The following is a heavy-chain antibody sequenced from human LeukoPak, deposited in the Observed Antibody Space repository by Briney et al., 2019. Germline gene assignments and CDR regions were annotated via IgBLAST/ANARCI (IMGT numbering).Heavy chain of an antibody. J-gene: IGHJ5*02. V-gene: IGHV1-2*02. CDR3: ARDLGATTSGWFDWFDP. Sequence: ASVKVSCKASGYTFTGYYMHWVRQAPGQGLEWMGWINPNSGGTNYAQKFQGRVTMTRDTSISTAYMELSSLRSEDTAVYYCARDLGATTSGWFDWFDPWGQGTLVTVSS. CDR1: GYTFTGYY. CDR2: INPNSGGT. D-gene: IGHD1-26*01.